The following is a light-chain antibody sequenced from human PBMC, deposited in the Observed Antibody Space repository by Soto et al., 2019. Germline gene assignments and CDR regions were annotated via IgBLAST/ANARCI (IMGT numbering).Light chain of an antibody. CDR2: DVT. Sequence: QSVLNQPASVSGSPGQSITISCTGTSSDVGGYNYVSWYQHHPGKAPKLIIYDVTNRPSEVSNPFSGSKSGNTASLTISGLQPEDEADYYCSSYTTSNTRQIVFGTGTKVTVL. J-gene: IGLJ1*01. CDR1: SSDVGGYNY. V-gene: IGLV2-14*03. CDR3: SSYTTSNTRQIV.